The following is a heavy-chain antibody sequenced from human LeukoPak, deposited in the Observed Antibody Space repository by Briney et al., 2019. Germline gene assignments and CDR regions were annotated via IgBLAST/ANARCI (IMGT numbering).Heavy chain of an antibody. CDR2: IGGGGGIT. CDR3: AKDMRGYHRPIDY. Sequence: GGSLRLSCIGSEFTFSNYAMNWVRQAPGKGLEWVSGIGGGGGITDYAESVRGRFTISRDNSKNTLYLQMDGLRAEDTAVYYCAKDMRGYHRPIDYWGQGTLVTVCS. V-gene: IGHV3-23*01. J-gene: IGHJ4*02. CDR1: EFTFSNYA. D-gene: IGHD3-22*01.